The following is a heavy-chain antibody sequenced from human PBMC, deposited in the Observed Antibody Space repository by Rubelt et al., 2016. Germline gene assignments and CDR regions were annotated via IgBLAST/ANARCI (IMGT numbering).Heavy chain of an antibody. J-gene: IGHJ6*02. V-gene: IGHV4-34*01. CDR1: GGSFSGYY. Sequence: QVQLQQWGAGLLKPSETLSLTCAVYGGSFSGYYWSWIRQPPGKGLEWIGEINHSGSTNYNPSLKSRVTLSVDASKNQFSLRRGCVTAADTAVYYCARGRLGYGMDVWGQGTTVTVSS. CDR2: INHSGST. CDR3: ARGRLGYGMDV. D-gene: IGHD3-16*01.